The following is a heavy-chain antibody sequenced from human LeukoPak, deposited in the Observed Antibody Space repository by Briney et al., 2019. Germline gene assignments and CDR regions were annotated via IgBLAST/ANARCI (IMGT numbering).Heavy chain of an antibody. CDR3: ATRNYYDRRAYYYYYFDF. Sequence: GGSLRLSCAASGFGVSVNYMSWVRQAPGKGLEWVSVLYASGITKYADSVKGRFTISRDTSDNTLNLQMNSLGAEDSAVYYCATRNYYDRRAYYYYYFDFWGQGTLVSVSS. D-gene: IGHD3-22*01. CDR2: LYASGIT. V-gene: IGHV3-66*01. J-gene: IGHJ4*02. CDR1: GFGVSVNY.